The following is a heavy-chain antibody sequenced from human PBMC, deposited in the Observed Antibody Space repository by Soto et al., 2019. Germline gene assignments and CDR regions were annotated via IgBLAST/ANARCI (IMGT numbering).Heavy chain of an antibody. J-gene: IGHJ6*02. V-gene: IGHV4-4*02. CDR3: ARVDSGSYPSYYYYGMDV. D-gene: IGHD3-10*01. CDR2: IFHSGST. Sequence: QVQLQESGPGLVKPSGTLSPTCAVSGGSISSSNWWSWVRQPPGKGLEWIGEIFHSGSTNYNPSLNSRVTISVDKSKNQFSLQLSSVTAADTAVYYCARVDSGSYPSYYYYGMDVGGQGTTVTVSS. CDR1: GGSISSSNW.